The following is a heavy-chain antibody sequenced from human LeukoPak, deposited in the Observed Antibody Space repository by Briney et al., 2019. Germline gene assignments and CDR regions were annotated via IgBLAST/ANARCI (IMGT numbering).Heavy chain of an antibody. J-gene: IGHJ4*02. D-gene: IGHD3-9*01. Sequence: GGSLRLSCAASGFTFNTYGMSWVRQAPGKGLEWVSGISGSGGATYYADSVKGRFTISRDDPHNTLYLQMNSLRAEDTAVYYCARYDILTGYYPPLDYWGQGTLVTVSS. V-gene: IGHV3-23*01. CDR3: ARYDILTGYYPPLDY. CDR1: GFTFNTYG. CDR2: ISGSGGAT.